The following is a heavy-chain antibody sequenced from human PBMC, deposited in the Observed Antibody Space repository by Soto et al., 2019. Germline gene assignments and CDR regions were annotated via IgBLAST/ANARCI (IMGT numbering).Heavy chain of an antibody. CDR2: IYYSGST. J-gene: IGHJ4*02. Sequence: QVQLQESGPGLVKPSETLSLTCTVSGGSISSYYWSWIRQPPGKGLEWIGYIYYSGSTNYNPSLNRRLTIPVDTSMNPFSLKLRSVTAADTAVSYCAIPPTVTESSFDSWGQGTLVTVSS. V-gene: IGHV4-59*08. CDR3: AIPPTVTESSFDS. D-gene: IGHD4-17*01. CDR1: GGSISSYY.